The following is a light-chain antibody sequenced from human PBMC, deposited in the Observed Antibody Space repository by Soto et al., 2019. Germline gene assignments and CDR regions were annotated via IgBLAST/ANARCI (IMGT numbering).Light chain of an antibody. CDR1: SSDVGGYNY. J-gene: IGLJ1*01. V-gene: IGLV2-14*01. Sequence: QSALTQPASVSGSPGQSITISCTGTSSDVGGYNYVSWYQQHPGKAPKLMMYEVSNRPSGVSNRFSGSMSGNTASLTISGLQAEDEADYYCSSYTSSSTLVFGTGTKLTVL. CDR2: EVS. CDR3: SSYTSSSTLV.